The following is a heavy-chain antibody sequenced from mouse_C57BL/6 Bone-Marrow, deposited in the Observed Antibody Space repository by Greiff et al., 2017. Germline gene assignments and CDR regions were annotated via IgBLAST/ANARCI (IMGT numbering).Heavy chain of an antibody. V-gene: IGHV5-6*01. D-gene: IGHD2-5*01. J-gene: IGHJ3*01. CDR3: AIAYYSILFAY. CDR2: ISSGGSYT. CDR1: GFTFSSYG. Sequence: DVHLVESGGDLVKPGGSLKLSCAASGFTFSSYGMSWVRQTPDKRLEWVATISSGGSYTYYPDSVKGRFTISRDNAKNTLYLQMSGLKSEDTAMYYCAIAYYSILFAYWGQGTLVTVSA.